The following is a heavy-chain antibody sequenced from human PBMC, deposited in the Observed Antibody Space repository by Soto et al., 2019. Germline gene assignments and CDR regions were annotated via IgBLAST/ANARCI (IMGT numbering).Heavy chain of an antibody. CDR1: GYSFTSYW. Sequence: ESLKISCKGSGYSFTSYWIGWVRQMPGKGLEWMGIIYPGDSDTRYSPSFQGQVTISRDNSKNTLFLQTNNLRHEDTAVYYCAKDGGPVYCNSPGCSAKHFDYWGQGTLVTVSS. J-gene: IGHJ4*02. CDR2: IYPGDSDT. D-gene: IGHD2-2*01. V-gene: IGHV5-51*01. CDR3: AKDGGPVYCNSPGCSAKHFDY.